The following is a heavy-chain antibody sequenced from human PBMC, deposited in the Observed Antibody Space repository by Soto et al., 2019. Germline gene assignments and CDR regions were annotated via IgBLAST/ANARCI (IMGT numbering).Heavy chain of an antibody. CDR1: GFTFSSYS. CDR3: ARDYHTRVGASGMDV. CDR2: ISSSSSYI. V-gene: IGHV3-21*01. Sequence: GGSLRLSCAASGFTFSSYSMNWVRQAPGKGLEWVSSISSSSSYIYYADSVKGRFTISRDNAKNSLYLQMNSLRAEDTAVYYCARDYHTRVGASGMDVWGQGTTVTVSS. J-gene: IGHJ6*02. D-gene: IGHD1-26*01.